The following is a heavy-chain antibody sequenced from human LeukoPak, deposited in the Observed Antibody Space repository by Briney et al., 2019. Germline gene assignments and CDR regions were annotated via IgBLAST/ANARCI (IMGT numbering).Heavy chain of an antibody. CDR1: GFPFSSYW. CDR2: IKQDGSKK. J-gene: IGHJ4*02. D-gene: IGHD5-24*01. CDR3: ASRVEMATIDFDY. V-gene: IGHV3-7*01. Sequence: GGSLRLSCVASGFPFSSYWMTWVSQAPGKGLEWVANIKQDGSKKSYVDSVKGRFTISRDNAKNSLYLQMNSLRAEDTAVYYCASRVEMATIDFDYWGQGTLVTVSS.